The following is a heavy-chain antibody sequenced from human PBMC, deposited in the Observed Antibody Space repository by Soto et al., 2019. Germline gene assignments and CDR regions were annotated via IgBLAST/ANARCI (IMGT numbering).Heavy chain of an antibody. CDR2: IYYRGST. Sequence: SETLSLTCTVSGGSISSYYWSWIRQPPGKGLEWIGYIYYRGSTNYNPSLKSRVTISVDTSKNQFSLKLSSVTAADTAVYYCARVREDMTTVDYWGQGTLVTVSS. V-gene: IGHV4-59*01. D-gene: IGHD4-17*01. J-gene: IGHJ4*02. CDR3: ARVREDMTTVDY. CDR1: GGSISSYY.